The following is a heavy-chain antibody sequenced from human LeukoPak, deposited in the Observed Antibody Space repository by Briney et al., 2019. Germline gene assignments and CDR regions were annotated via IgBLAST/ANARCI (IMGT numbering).Heavy chain of an antibody. Sequence: TSETLSLTCTVSGGSISGYYYNWIRQPPGKGLEWTGYINYSGSTNYNPSLKSRVTISLDTSKFQFSLKVPSVTAADTAVYYCARAGRAGDYGYYFDYWGRGMLVTVSS. CDR1: GGSISGYY. CDR2: INYSGST. V-gene: IGHV4-59*01. J-gene: IGHJ4*02. CDR3: ARAGRAGDYGYYFDY. D-gene: IGHD4-17*01.